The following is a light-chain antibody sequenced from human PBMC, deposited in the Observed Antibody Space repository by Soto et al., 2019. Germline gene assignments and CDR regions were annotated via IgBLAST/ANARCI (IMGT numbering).Light chain of an antibody. Sequence: DIQMTQSPSSVSAFVGDRVTITCRASQDISTWLAWYQQKPGKAPKLLIYDASSLESGVPARFGGSGFGTYFTLTISLLQHEDFATYYCQQGNRSPFTFGPGTKVDIK. J-gene: IGKJ3*01. V-gene: IGKV1-12*01. CDR3: QQGNRSPFT. CDR2: DAS. CDR1: QDISTW.